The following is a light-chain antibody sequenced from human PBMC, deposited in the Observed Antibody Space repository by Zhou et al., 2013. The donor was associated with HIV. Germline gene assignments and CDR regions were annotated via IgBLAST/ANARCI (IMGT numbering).Light chain of an antibody. CDR3: QQYGSSPIT. V-gene: IGKV3-20*01. CDR2: GAS. Sequence: VLTQSPATLSLSPGERATLSCRTSQSLTSDSLAWYRQKPGQPPSLLIYGASIRATGIPQRISGSGSGTDFTLTLSRLEPEDFAVYFCQQYGSSPITFGQGTRLEIK. CDR1: QSLTSDS. J-gene: IGKJ5*01.